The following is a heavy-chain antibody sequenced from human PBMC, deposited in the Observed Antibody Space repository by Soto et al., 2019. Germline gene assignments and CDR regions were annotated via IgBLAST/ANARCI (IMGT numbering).Heavy chain of an antibody. J-gene: IGHJ4*02. CDR1: GFTFSSYG. CDR2: IWYDGSNK. Sequence: GGSLRLSCAASGFTFSSYGMHWVRQAPGKGLEWVAVIWYDGSNKYYADSVKGRFTISRDNSKNTLYLQMNSLRAEDTAVYYCARDGVFDFWSGYPHGYFDYWGQGTLVTVSS. CDR3: ARDGVFDFWSGYPHGYFDY. D-gene: IGHD3-3*01. V-gene: IGHV3-33*01.